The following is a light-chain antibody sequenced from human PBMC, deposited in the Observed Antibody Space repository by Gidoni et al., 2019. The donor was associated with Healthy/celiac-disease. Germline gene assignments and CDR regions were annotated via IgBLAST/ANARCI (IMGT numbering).Light chain of an antibody. V-gene: IGLV2-11*01. CDR2: DVS. J-gene: IGLJ3*02. Sequence: QSALTQPRSVSGSPGQSVTISCTGTSSDVGGYNYVSWYQQHPGKAPKLMIYDVSKRPAGVPDRFSGSKSGNTASLTISGRQAEDEADYYCCSYAGSYNWVFGGGTKLTVL. CDR1: SSDVGGYNY. CDR3: CSYAGSYNWV.